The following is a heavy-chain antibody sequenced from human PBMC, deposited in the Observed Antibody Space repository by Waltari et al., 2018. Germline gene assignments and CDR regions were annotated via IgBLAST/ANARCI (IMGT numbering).Heavy chain of an antibody. CDR2: VHGGGMP. CDR3: ARDRGRGLYLDS. J-gene: IGHJ4*02. D-gene: IGHD2-15*01. V-gene: IGHV4-4*02. CDR1: GDSMSSSYW. Sequence: QLQLQESGPGLVKPSGTLSLTCAVSGDSMSSSYWWSWVRQPPGKGREWIRQVHGGGMPTCNPSLASRVTVSLDTPNNQFSLRVTSATAADTAIYYCARDRGRGLYLDSWGPGTLVAVSP.